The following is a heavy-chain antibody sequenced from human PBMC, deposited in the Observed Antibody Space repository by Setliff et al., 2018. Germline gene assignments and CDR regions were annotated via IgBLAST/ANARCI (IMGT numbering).Heavy chain of an antibody. Sequence: PSETLSLTCAIYGDSFSGYFWSWIRQAPGKGLEWVANIKQDGSEKYYVDSVKGRFTISRDNAKNSLYLQMNSLRAEDTAVYYCARDGGEYWGQGTLVTVSS. D-gene: IGHD3-16*01. CDR2: IKQDGSEK. J-gene: IGHJ4*02. CDR3: ARDGGEY. CDR1: GDSFSGYF. V-gene: IGHV3-7*01.